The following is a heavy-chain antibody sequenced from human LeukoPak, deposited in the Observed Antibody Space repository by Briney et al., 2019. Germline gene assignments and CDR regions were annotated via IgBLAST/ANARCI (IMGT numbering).Heavy chain of an antibody. J-gene: IGHJ3*02. CDR3: ARDVVVITNTDAFDI. Sequence: PSETLSLTCTVSGGSISSSSYYWGWIRQPPGTGLEWIGSIYYSGSTYYNPSLKSRVTISVDTSKNQFSLKLSSVTAADTAVYYCARDVVVITNTDAFDIWGQGTMVTVSS. D-gene: IGHD3-22*01. CDR1: GGSISSSSYY. CDR2: IYYSGST. V-gene: IGHV4-39*07.